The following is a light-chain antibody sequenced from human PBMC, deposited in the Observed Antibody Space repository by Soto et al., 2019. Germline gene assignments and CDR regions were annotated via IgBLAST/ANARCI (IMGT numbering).Light chain of an antibody. V-gene: IGKV2D-29*02. CDR2: EVS. Sequence: EIVLTQTPLSSPVTLGQPASISCRSSQSLLHSNGYNYLDWYLQKPGQSPQLLIYEVSTRVSGVPDRFSGSGSGTDFTLEISRVETDDVGIYYCMQSTQLPPTFGQGTRLEI. CDR1: QSLLHSNGYNY. CDR3: MQSTQLPPT. J-gene: IGKJ5*01.